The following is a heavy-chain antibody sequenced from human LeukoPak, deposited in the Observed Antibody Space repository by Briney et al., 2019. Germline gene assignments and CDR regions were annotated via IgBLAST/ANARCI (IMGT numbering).Heavy chain of an antibody. D-gene: IGHD3-10*01. CDR2: INPNSGGT. CDR3: ARARGILWFGYDAFDI. Sequence: ASVKVSCKACGYTFTDYYIHWVRQGPGQGLEWMGWINPNSGGTNYAQKFQGRVTMTRDTSISTAYMELSRLRSDDTAVYYCARARGILWFGYDAFDIWGQGTMVTVSS. CDR1: GYTFTDYY. V-gene: IGHV1-2*02. J-gene: IGHJ3*02.